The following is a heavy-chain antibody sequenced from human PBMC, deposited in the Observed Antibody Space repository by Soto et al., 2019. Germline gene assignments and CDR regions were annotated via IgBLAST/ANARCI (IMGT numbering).Heavy chain of an antibody. CDR3: ARDYRGMISFEAPDY. Sequence: QVQLVESGGGLVQPGRSLSLSCAASGFTFSSFAMHWVRPAPGKGLEWVAVISYDGSKNYYADSVKGRFTISRDNSKNALYLQMNSLRAEDTAVYYCARDYRGMISFEAPDYCGQGTLVAFSA. J-gene: IGHJ4*02. CDR2: ISYDGSKN. CDR1: GFTFSSFA. D-gene: IGHD3-16*01. V-gene: IGHV3-30*14.